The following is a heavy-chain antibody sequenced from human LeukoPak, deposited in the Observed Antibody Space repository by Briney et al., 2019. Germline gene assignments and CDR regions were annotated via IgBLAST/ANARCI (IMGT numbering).Heavy chain of an antibody. CDR3: AKIGYYYGPDY. V-gene: IGHV4-38-2*01. D-gene: IGHD3-10*01. CDR1: GYPISSGYY. CDR2: IYHSGST. Sequence: SETLSLTCAVSGYPISSGYYWGWIRQPPGKGLEWTGSIYHSGSTYYNPSLKSRVTISVDTSKNQFSLKLSSVTAADTAVYYCAKIGYYYGPDYWGQGTLVTVSS. J-gene: IGHJ4*02.